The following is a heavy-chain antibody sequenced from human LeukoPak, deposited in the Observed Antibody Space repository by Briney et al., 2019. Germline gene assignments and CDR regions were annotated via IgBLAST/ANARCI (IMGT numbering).Heavy chain of an antibody. V-gene: IGHV4-34*01. CDR2: INHSGNT. Sequence: NPSETLSLTCAVYGGYFSGFHWTWIRQSPGKGLEWIGEINHSGNTNYSPSLKSRVTMSVDTSKKVISLRLRSVTAADTAVYYCAKNWAVRRYMDVWGKGTTVTVSS. D-gene: IGHD2/OR15-2a*01. CDR3: AKNWAVRRYMDV. CDR1: GGYFSGFH. J-gene: IGHJ6*03.